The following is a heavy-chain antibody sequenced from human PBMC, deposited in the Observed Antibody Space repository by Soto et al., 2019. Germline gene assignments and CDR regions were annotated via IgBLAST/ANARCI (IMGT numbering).Heavy chain of an antibody. CDR1: GFTFSSYA. V-gene: IGHV3-23*01. CDR3: ATTIFGVVKETPYYYYGMDV. CDR2: ISGSGGST. D-gene: IGHD3-3*01. Sequence: GGSLRLSCAASGFTFSSYAMSWVRQAPGKGLEWVSAISGSGGSTYYADSVKGRFTISRDNSKNTLYLQMNSLRAEDTAVYYCATTIFGVVKETPYYYYGMDVWGQGTTVTVSS. J-gene: IGHJ6*02.